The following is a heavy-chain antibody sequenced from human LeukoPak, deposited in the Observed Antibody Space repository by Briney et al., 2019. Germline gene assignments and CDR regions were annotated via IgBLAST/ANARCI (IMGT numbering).Heavy chain of an antibody. CDR1: GFNFNTYA. Sequence: HPVGSLRLSCAASGFNFNTYAMSWVRRAPGKGLEWVSAISCSGGSTYYADSVKGRFTISRDNSKNTLYLQMNSLRAEDTAVYYCAKDMSSIAARRVDYWGQGTLVTVSS. CDR3: AKDMSSIAARRVDY. CDR2: ISCSGGST. V-gene: IGHV3-23*01. J-gene: IGHJ4*02. D-gene: IGHD6-6*01.